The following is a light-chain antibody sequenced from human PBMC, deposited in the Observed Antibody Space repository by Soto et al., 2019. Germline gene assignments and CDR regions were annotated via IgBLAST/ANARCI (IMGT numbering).Light chain of an antibody. CDR1: QALSNY. J-gene: IGKJ4*01. V-gene: IGKV1-9*01. Sequence: QSPSVLSASVGDTVTITCRASQALSNYLAWYQQKPGKAPDLLIYSASTLQSGVPSRFSGSGSETEFSLTIRALQPEDFATYYCQQFSRYPLTFGGGTKVDIK. CDR3: QQFSRYPLT. CDR2: SAS.